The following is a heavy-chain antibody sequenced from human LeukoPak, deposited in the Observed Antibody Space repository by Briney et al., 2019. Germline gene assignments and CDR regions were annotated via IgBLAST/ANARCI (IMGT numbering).Heavy chain of an antibody. Sequence: GGSLRLSCAASGFTFSSYGMHWVRQAPGKGLEWVADIWYDGSKKYYADSVKGRFTISRDNSKSTLYLQMNSLRAEDTAVYYCARDTYDSSGYSYGIYWGQGTLVTVSS. V-gene: IGHV3-33*01. CDR3: ARDTYDSSGYSYGIY. CDR1: GFTFSSYG. J-gene: IGHJ4*02. CDR2: IWYDGSKK. D-gene: IGHD3-22*01.